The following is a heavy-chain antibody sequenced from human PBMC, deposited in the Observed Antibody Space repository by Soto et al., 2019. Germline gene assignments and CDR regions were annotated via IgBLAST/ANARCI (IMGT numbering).Heavy chain of an antibody. CDR1: GGSISSGGYS. CDR3: AQTYYYGSNWFDP. Sequence: LTCAVSGGSISSGGYSWSWIRQPPGKGLEWIGYIYHSGSTYYNPSLKSRVTISVDRSKNQFSLKLSSVTAADTATYYCAQTYYYGSNWFDPWGQGTLVTVSS. J-gene: IGHJ5*02. D-gene: IGHD3-10*01. CDR2: IYHSGST. V-gene: IGHV4-30-2*01.